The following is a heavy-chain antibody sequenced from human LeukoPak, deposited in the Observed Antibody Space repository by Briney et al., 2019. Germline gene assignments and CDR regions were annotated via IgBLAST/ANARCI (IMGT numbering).Heavy chain of an antibody. D-gene: IGHD2-2*01. CDR2: IRSDGTTT. Sequence: PGGSLRLSCAASGITLSRYWMHWVRQAPGKGLVWVSRIRSDGTTTTYADSVKGRFTVSRDNAKNTLYLQMNSLRAEDTAVYYCATLDNSHCTSTTCQAADYWGQGTPVTVSS. CDR1: GITLSRYW. J-gene: IGHJ4*02. CDR3: ATLDNSHCTSTTCQAADY. V-gene: IGHV3-74*01.